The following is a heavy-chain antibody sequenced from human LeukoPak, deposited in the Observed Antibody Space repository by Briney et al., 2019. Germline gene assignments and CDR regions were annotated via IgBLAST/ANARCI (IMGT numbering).Heavy chain of an antibody. CDR1: GFTFNRYS. V-gene: IGHV3-21*01. Sequence: GGSLRLSCAASGFTFNRYSMNWVRQAPGKGLEWVSSISSSSSYIYYADSVKGRFTISRDNAKNSLYLQMNSLRAEDTAVYYCARDHRARFDYWGQGTLVTVSS. J-gene: IGHJ4*02. CDR3: ARDHRARFDY. D-gene: IGHD1-14*01. CDR2: ISSSSSYI.